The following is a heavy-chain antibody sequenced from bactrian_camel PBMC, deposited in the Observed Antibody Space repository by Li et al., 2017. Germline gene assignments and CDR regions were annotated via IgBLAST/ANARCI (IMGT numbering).Heavy chain of an antibody. Sequence: HVQLVESGGRSVQAGGSLRLSCAASGYRYASYCMGWFRQAPGKEREGVAAIDSDGSTSYADSVKGRFTPSHDSAKNTLYLQMNSLKPEDSAMYYCATTPLYCSGNPTDYSSWGQGTQVTVS. CDR3: ATTPLYCSGNPTDYSS. V-gene: IGHV3S55*01. J-gene: IGHJ6*01. CDR1: GYRYASYC. D-gene: IGHD2*01. CDR2: IDSDGST.